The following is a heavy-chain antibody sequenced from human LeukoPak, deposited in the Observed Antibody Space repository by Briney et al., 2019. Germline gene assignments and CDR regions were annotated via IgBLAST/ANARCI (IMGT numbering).Heavy chain of an antibody. Sequence: ASVKVSCKASGYTFTGYYMHWVRQAPGQGLEWMGWINPNSGGTNYAQKFQGRVTMTRDTSISTAYMELSRLRSDDTAVYYCARVQGQYSCSVGFDYWGQGTLVTVSS. CDR1: GYTFTGYY. J-gene: IGHJ4*02. V-gene: IGHV1-2*02. CDR3: ARVQGQYSCSVGFDY. CDR2: INPNSGGT. D-gene: IGHD6-6*01.